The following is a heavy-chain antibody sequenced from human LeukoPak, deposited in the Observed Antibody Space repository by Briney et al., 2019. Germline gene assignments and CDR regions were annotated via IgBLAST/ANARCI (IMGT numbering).Heavy chain of an antibody. J-gene: IGHJ4*02. D-gene: IGHD2-15*01. CDR2: IWYDGSNK. CDR1: GFTFSSYG. CDR3: AKDVGRYCSGGSCYYFDY. Sequence: GRSLRLSCAASGFTFSSYGMHWVRQAPGKGLEWVAVIWYDGSNKYYAGSVKGRFTISRDNSKNTLYLQMNSLRAEDTAVYYCAKDVGRYCSGGSCYYFDYWGQGTLVTVSS. V-gene: IGHV3-33*06.